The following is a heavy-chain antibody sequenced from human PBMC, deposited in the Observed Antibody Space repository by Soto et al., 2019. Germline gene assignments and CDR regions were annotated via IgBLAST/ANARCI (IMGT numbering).Heavy chain of an antibody. D-gene: IGHD3-9*01. V-gene: IGHV3-64D*09. J-gene: IGHJ4*02. Sequence: GGSLRLSCSASGFTFSSYAMHWVRQAPGKGLEYVSAISNNGGSSYYADSVKGRFTISRDNSKNTLYLQMSSLIAEDTAVYYCVKENYDILNGYIYWGQGTLVTVSS. CDR1: GFTFSSYA. CDR3: VKENYDILNGYIY. CDR2: ISNNGGSS.